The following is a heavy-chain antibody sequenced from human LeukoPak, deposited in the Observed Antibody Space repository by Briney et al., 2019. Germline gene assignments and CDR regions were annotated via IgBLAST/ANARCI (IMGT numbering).Heavy chain of an antibody. V-gene: IGHV3-11*01. CDR1: GFTFSDYY. CDR2: ISSSGSTI. D-gene: IGHD3-10*01. Sequence: GGSLRLSCAASGFTFSDYYMSWIRQAPGKGLEWVSYISSSGSTIYYADSVKGRFTISRDNAKNSLYLQMNSLRAEDTAVHYCARYDYYGSGILDYWGQGTLVTVSS. J-gene: IGHJ4*02. CDR3: ARYDYYGSGILDY.